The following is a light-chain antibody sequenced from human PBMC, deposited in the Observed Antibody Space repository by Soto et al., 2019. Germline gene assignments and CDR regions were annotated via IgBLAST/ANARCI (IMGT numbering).Light chain of an antibody. J-gene: IGLJ1*01. Sequence: QSVLTLPPSVSAAPGQKLPISCSGCDSNIGVNYVSWYQQLPGTGPELLIYGNNKRPSVIPDRFSGSKSGTSATLVITGLQTGDEPDYYCGTRDSSRTGYAFGTGPKVTVL. V-gene: IGLV1-51*01. CDR3: GTRDSSRTGYA. CDR2: GNN. CDR1: DSNIGVNY.